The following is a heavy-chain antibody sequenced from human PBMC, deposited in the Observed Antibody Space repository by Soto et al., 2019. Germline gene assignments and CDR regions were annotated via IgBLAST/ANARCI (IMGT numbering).Heavy chain of an antibody. CDR2: IAVGSGNT. CDR3: AARGGRGSYMDV. CDR1: GFTFSNSA. Sequence: SVKVSCKASGFTFSNSALQWVRQARGQRLEWLGWIAVGSGNTNYAQRFQERVTITRDMSTSTAYMELNSLRSDDTAVYYCAARGGRGSYMDVWGKGTTVTVSS. D-gene: IGHD2-15*01. V-gene: IGHV1-58*01. J-gene: IGHJ6*03.